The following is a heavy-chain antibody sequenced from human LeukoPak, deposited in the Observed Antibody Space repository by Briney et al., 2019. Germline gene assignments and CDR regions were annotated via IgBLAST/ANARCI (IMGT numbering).Heavy chain of an antibody. CDR1: GFTFSSYS. V-gene: IGHV3-21*01. D-gene: IGHD4-4*01. CDR3: ARVGGRRAVTTFGMDV. Sequence: PGGSLRLSCAASGFTFSSYSMNWVRQAPGKGLEWVSSISSSSSYIYYADSVKGRFTISRDNAKNSLYLQMNSLRAEDTAVYYCARVGGRRAVTTFGMDVWGQGTTVTVSS. J-gene: IGHJ6*02. CDR2: ISSSSSYI.